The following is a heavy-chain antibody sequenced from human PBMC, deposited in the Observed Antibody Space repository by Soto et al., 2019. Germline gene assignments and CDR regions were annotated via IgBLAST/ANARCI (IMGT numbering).Heavy chain of an antibody. Sequence: QVQLVQSGAEVKKPGSSVNVSCTASGGTFSSYAISWVRQAPGQGLEWMGGIIPIFGTANYAQKFQGRVTITADESTSTAYMELSSLRSEDTAVYYCARAGTVTTSPYYWYYGMDVWGQGTTVTVSS. J-gene: IGHJ6*02. CDR2: IIPIFGTA. V-gene: IGHV1-69*01. CDR3: ARAGTVTTSPYYWYYGMDV. D-gene: IGHD4-17*01. CDR1: GGTFSSYA.